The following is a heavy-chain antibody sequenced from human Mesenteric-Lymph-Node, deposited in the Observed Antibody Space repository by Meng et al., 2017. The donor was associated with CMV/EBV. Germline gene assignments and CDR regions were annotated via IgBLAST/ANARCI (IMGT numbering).Heavy chain of an antibody. CDR2: IDSSGSTL. D-gene: IGHD4-23*01. CDR1: GFSLRSFE. V-gene: IGHV3-48*03. J-gene: IGHJ3*02. CDR3: ARDPYGGNTDTFDI. Sequence: GESLKIACAASGFSLRSFEMNWVRQAPGQGLEWILYIDSSGSTLYYADSVKGRFTISRDSAKNSLYLQMNSLRAEDTALYYCARDPYGGNTDTFDIWGQGTMVTVSS.